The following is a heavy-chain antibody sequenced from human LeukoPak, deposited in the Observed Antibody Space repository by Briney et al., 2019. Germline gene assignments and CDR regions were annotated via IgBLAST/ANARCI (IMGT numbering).Heavy chain of an antibody. CDR2: IRYDGSNK. V-gene: IGHV3-30*02. CDR1: GFTFSSYG. D-gene: IGHD5-18*01. CDR3: ASSRIQLWLIDY. Sequence: GGSLRLSCAASGFTFSSYGMHWVRQAPGKGLEWVAFIRYDGSNKYYADSVKGRFTISRDNSKNTLYLQMNSLRAEGTAVYYCASSRIQLWLIDYWGQGTLVTVSS. J-gene: IGHJ4*02.